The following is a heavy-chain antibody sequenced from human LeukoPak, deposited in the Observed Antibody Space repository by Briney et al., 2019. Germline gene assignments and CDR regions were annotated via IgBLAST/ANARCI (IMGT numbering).Heavy chain of an antibody. CDR2: ISWNSDTI. D-gene: IGHD5-24*01. J-gene: IGHJ5*02. CDR3: AGRDGYNNRNWFDP. CDR1: GFTFGNYA. Sequence: GGSLRLSCAASGFTFGNYAMHWVRQGPGKGLEWVSGISWNSDTIYYADSVKGRFTISRDNATNSLYLQMHSLRPDDTAVYYCAGRDGYNNRNWFDPWGQGTLVTVSS. V-gene: IGHV3-9*01.